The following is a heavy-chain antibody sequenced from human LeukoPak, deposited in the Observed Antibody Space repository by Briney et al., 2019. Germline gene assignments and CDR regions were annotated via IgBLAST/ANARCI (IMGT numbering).Heavy chain of an antibody. J-gene: IGHJ4*02. D-gene: IGHD5-18*01. Sequence: PSETLSLTCSVSGGSISSSSYYWGWIRQPPGKGLEWIGDVYYSGSTYYNPSLKSRVTISVDTSKNQFSLKLSSVTAADTAVYYCARRGGYNYGFDYWGQGTLVTVSS. CDR2: VYYSGST. CDR1: GGSISSSSYY. V-gene: IGHV4-39*01. CDR3: ARRGGYNYGFDY.